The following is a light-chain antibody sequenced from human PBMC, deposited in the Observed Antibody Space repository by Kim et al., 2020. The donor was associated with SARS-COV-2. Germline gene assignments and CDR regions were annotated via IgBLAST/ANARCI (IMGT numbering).Light chain of an antibody. CDR3: QQYYSTLLT. CDR2: WAS. J-gene: IGKJ4*01. V-gene: IGKV4-1*01. Sequence: DIVMTQSPDSLVVSLGERATINCKSSQSVLYSSNNKNYLAWYQQKPGQPPKLLIYWASTRESGVPDRFSGSGSGTDFTLTISSLQAEDVAVYYCQQYYSTLLTFGEGTKVDIK. CDR1: QSVLYSSNNKNY.